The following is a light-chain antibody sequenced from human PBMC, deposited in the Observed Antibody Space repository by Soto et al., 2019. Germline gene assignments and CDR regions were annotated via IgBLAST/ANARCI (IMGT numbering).Light chain of an antibody. CDR2: EVS. CDR3: SSYTSSSTPWV. J-gene: IGLJ3*02. V-gene: IGLV2-14*01. Sequence: QSVLTQPASVSGSPGQSITISCTGTSSDVGGYNYVSWYQQHPGKAPKLMIYEVSNRPSGVSNRFSGSKSGNTASLTISGLQAEDGADYYCSSYTSSSTPWVFGGGTKVTVL. CDR1: SSDVGGYNY.